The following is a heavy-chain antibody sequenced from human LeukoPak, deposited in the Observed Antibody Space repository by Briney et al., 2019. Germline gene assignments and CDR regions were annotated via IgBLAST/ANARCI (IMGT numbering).Heavy chain of an antibody. Sequence: SETLSLTCTVSGGSISSYHWSWIRQPPGKGLEWIGYIYYSGSTNYNPSLKSRVTISVDTSKNQFSLKLSSVTAADTAVYYCARHVNYGDFDYWGQGTLVTVSS. CDR3: ARHVNYGDFDY. D-gene: IGHD4-17*01. J-gene: IGHJ4*02. V-gene: IGHV4-59*08. CDR1: GGSISSYH. CDR2: IYYSGST.